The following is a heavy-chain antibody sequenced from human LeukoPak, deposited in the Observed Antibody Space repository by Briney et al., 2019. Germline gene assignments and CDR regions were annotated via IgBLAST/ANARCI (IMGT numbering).Heavy chain of an antibody. V-gene: IGHV1-8*01. Sequence: ASVKVSCKASGYTFTSYDINWVRQATGQGLEWMGWMNPNSGNTGYAQKFQGRVTMTRNTSISTAYMELSSLRSEDTAVYYCARDRCTNGVCYNDYWGQGTLVTVSS. CDR1: GYTFTSYD. CDR2: MNPNSGNT. CDR3: ARDRCTNGVCYNDY. J-gene: IGHJ4*02. D-gene: IGHD2-8*01.